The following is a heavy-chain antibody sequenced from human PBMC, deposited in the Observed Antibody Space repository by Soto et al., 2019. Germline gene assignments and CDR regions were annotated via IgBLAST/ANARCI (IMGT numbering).Heavy chain of an antibody. CDR1: GFSLRTSGVG. J-gene: IGHJ4*02. V-gene: IGHV2-5*02. D-gene: IGHD4-17*01. CDR2: TYWDDGK. CDR3: AHLTTGGFYFDY. Sequence: QITLKASGPTLVNPTQTLTLTCTFSGFSLRTSGVGVGWIRQPPGKPLEWLALTYWDDGKRYSPSLKSRLTITKDTSKNPVVLRMTNMDPVDTPTYYCAHLTTGGFYFDYCGQGTLVTVSS.